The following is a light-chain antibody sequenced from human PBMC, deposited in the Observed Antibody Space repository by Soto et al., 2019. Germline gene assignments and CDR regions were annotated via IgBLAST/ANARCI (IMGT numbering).Light chain of an antibody. CDR2: DVS. Sequence: QSALTQPASVSGSAGQSITLSCTGTSSDVGGYNYVSWYQQHPGNAPKVMIYDVSNRPSGVSNRFSVSKSGNTASLTISGLQAENQADYYCSSYTSSSTLVFCGGSKVTV. CDR3: SSYTSSSTLV. V-gene: IGLV2-14*01. J-gene: IGLJ2*01. CDR1: SSDVGGYNY.